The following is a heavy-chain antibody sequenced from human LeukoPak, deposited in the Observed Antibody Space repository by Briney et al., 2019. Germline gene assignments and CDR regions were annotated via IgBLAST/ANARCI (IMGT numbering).Heavy chain of an antibody. CDR3: AINGYYDSRGYYSGHASDI. CDR2: IIPIFGTA. Sequence: AASVKVSCKASAGTFSSYAISWVRQAPGQGLEWMGGIIPIFGTANYAQKFQGRVTITADESTSTAYMELSSLRSEGTAVYYCAINGYYDSRGYYSGHASDICGQGTMVTVSS. D-gene: IGHD3-22*01. CDR1: AGTFSSYA. J-gene: IGHJ3*02. V-gene: IGHV1-69*01.